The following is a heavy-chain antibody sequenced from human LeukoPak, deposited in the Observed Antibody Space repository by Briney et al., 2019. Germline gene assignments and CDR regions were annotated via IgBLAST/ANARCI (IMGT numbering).Heavy chain of an antibody. CDR2: ISGSGGST. J-gene: IGHJ3*02. CDR3: ARGLTIFGVVNDAFDI. V-gene: IGHV3-23*01. CDR1: GFTFSSYA. D-gene: IGHD3-3*01. Sequence: GGSLRLSCAASGFTFSSYAMSWVRQAPGKGLEWVSAISGSGGSTYYADSVKGRFTISRDNSKNTLYLQMNSLRAEDTAVYYCARGLTIFGVVNDAFDIWGQGTMVTVSS.